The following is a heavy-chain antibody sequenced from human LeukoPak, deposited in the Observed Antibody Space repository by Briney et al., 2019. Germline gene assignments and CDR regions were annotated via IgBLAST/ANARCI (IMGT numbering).Heavy chain of an antibody. V-gene: IGHV3-48*01. D-gene: IGHD5-18*01. CDR3: ARMKYNYGSEYDY. CDR2: ISSSSSTI. J-gene: IGHJ4*02. Sequence: GGSLRLSCAASGFTFSSYSMNWVRQAPGKGLEWVSYISSSSSTIYYADSVRGRFTISRDNAKNSLYLQMNSLRAEDTAVYYCARMKYNYGSEYDYWGQGTLVTVSS. CDR1: GFTFSSYS.